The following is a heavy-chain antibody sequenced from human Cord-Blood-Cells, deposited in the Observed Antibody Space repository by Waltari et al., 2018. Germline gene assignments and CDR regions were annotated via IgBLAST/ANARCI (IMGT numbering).Heavy chain of an antibody. CDR2: IYYSGST. V-gene: IGHV4-39*01. D-gene: IGHD4-17*01. CDR1: GGSISSSSYY. J-gene: IGHJ3*02. Sequence: QLQLQESGPGLVKPSETLSLTCTVSGGSISSSSYYWGWIRQPPGKGLEWIGSIYYSGSTYYNPSLKSRVTISVDTSKNQFSLKLSSVTAADTAVYYCGTLFYGDYAFDIWGQGTMVTVSS. CDR3: GTLFYGDYAFDI.